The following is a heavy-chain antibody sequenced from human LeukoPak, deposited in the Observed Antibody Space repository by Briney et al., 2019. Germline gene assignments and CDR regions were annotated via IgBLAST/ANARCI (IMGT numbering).Heavy chain of an antibody. CDR3: TRLDYGDFRFDY. J-gene: IGHJ4*02. Sequence: PGGSLRLSCAASGFTFSGSSLHWVRQASGKGLEWVCRIKTKANNYATAYSASVKVRFIISRHDSKKTAYLQMNSLKTEDTAVYYCTRLDYGDFRFDYWGQGTLVSVSS. D-gene: IGHD4-17*01. CDR1: GFTFSGSS. CDR2: IKTKANNYAT. V-gene: IGHV3-73*01.